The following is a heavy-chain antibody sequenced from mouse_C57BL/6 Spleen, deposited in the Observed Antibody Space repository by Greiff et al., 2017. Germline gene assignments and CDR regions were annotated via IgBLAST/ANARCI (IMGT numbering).Heavy chain of an antibody. Sequence: LVESGPELVKPGASVKISCKASGYSFTDYNMNWVKQSNGKSLEWIGVINPNYGTTSYNQKFKGKATLTVDQSSSTAYMQLNSLTSEDSAVYYGARRAGSSRLYAMDYWGQGTSVTVSS. CDR2: INPNYGTT. D-gene: IGHD1-1*01. J-gene: IGHJ4*01. CDR3: ARRAGSSRLYAMDY. CDR1: GYSFTDYN. V-gene: IGHV1-39*01.